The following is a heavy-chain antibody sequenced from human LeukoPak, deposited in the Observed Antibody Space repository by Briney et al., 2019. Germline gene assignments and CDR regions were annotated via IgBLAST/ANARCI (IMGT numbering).Heavy chain of an antibody. V-gene: IGHV3-21*01. D-gene: IGHD1-26*01. CDR3: ARVSAPEKRRYSGSHPFDY. CDR2: ISSSSSYI. Sequence: GGSPRLSCAASGFTFSSYSMNWVRQAPGKGLEWVSSISSSSSYIYYADSVKGRFTISRDNAKNSLYLQMNSLRAEDTAVYYCARVSAPEKRRYSGSHPFDYWGQGTLVTVSS. CDR1: GFTFSSYS. J-gene: IGHJ4*02.